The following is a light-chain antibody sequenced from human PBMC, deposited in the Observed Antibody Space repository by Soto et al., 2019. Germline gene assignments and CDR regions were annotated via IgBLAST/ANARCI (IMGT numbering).Light chain of an antibody. CDR3: TSYTSISLYV. CDR1: SSDVGRYDY. Sequence: QSALTQPPSASGSPGESVTVSCTGASSDVGRYDYVSWYQQHPGKAPKLMIYEVSNRPSGISNRFSGSKSGNTASLTISGLQAVDEADYYCTSYTSISLYVFGTGTKLTVL. J-gene: IGLJ1*01. CDR2: EVS. V-gene: IGLV2-14*01.